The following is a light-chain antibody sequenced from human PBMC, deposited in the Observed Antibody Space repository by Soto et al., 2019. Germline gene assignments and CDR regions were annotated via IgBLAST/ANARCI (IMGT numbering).Light chain of an antibody. V-gene: IGLV2-8*01. Sequence: QSVLTQPPSASGSPGQSVTISCTGTSSNVGGYNYVSWYQQHPGKVPKLMVYEVNKRPSGVPDRFSGSKSGNTASLTVSGRQAEDEVDYYCTSYAGGNNVFGTGTKVTVL. CDR3: TSYAGGNNV. CDR2: EVN. J-gene: IGLJ1*01. CDR1: SSNVGGYNY.